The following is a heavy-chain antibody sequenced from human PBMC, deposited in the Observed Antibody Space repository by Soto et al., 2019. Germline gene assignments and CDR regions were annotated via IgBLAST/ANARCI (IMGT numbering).Heavy chain of an antibody. D-gene: IGHD3-22*01. Sequence: QVQLVQSGAEVKKPGSSVKVSCKASGGTFSSYAISWVRQATGQGLEWMGGIIPIFGTANYAQKFQGRVTITADESTSTAYMELSSLRSEDTAVYYCAGHNYYDSSGPDDAFDIWGQGTMVTVSS. J-gene: IGHJ3*02. CDR3: AGHNYYDSSGPDDAFDI. CDR1: GGTFSSYA. V-gene: IGHV1-69*01. CDR2: IIPIFGTA.